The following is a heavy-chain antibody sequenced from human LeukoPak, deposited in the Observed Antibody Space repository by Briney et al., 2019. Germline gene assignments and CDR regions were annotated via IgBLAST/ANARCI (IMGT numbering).Heavy chain of an antibody. V-gene: IGHV4-39*07. J-gene: IGHJ3*02. Sequence: PSETLSLTCTVSGGSISSSSYYWGWIRKPPGKGVEWFVSIYYSRSTYYTPSPKSRVTISVDSSKTQFSLNLNSVTAADTAVYYCARGGYDFGAFEIWGQGTMVTVSS. D-gene: IGHD5-12*01. CDR2: IYYSRST. CDR1: GGSISSSSYY. CDR3: ARGGYDFGAFEI.